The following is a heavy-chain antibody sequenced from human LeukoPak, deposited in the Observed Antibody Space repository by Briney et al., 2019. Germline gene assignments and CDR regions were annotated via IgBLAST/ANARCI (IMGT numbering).Heavy chain of an antibody. CDR2: ISARGDFT. V-gene: IGHV3-23*01. Sequence: GGSLRLSCAASGFIFSNCAMNWVRQAPGKGLHWLSGISARGDFTYYADSVKGRFTISRDNSNDTLYLQLNSLSADDTAIYYCANGDHDFWSEQFDFWGQGALVTVSA. D-gene: IGHD3-3*01. CDR1: GFIFSNCA. J-gene: IGHJ4*02. CDR3: ANGDHDFWSEQFDF.